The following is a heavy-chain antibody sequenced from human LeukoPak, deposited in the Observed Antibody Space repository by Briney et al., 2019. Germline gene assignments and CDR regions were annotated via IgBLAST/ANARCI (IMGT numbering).Heavy chain of an antibody. V-gene: IGHV4-61*02. CDR3: AGRYYYDSSGYPTDAFDI. D-gene: IGHD3-22*01. CDR2: IYTSGST. Sequence: SETLSLTCTVSGGSISSGSYYWSWIRQPAGKGLEWIGRIYTSGSTNYNPSLKSRVTISVDTSKNQFSLKLSSVTAADTAVYYCAGRYYYDSSGYPTDAFDIWGQGTMVTVSS. J-gene: IGHJ3*02. CDR1: GGSISSGSYY.